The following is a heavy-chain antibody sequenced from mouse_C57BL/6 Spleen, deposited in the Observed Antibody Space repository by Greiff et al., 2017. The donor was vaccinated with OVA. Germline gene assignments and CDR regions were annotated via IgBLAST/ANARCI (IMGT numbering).Heavy chain of an antibody. CDR2: IYPGDGDT. V-gene: IGHV1-82*01. J-gene: IGHJ3*01. Sequence: QVQLKESGPELVKPGASVKISCKASGYAFSSSWMNWVKQRPGKGLEWIGRIYPGDGDTNYNGKFKGKATLTADKSSSTAYMQLSSLTSEDSAVYVCARDDGSRGCAYWGQGTLVTVSA. CDR1: GYAFSSSW. CDR3: ARDDGSRGCAY. D-gene: IGHD2-3*01.